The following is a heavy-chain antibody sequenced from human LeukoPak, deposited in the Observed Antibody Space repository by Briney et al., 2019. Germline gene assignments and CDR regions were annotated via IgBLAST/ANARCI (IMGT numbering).Heavy chain of an antibody. CDR2: IYYSGST. CDR3: ARHPFHI. Sequence: SETLSLTCTVSGGSISSYYWSWIRQPPGKGLEWIGYIYYSGSTYYNPSLKSRVTISVDTSKNQFSLKLSSVTAADTAVYYCARHPFHIWGQGTMVTVSS. CDR1: GGSISSYY. V-gene: IGHV4-59*08. J-gene: IGHJ3*02.